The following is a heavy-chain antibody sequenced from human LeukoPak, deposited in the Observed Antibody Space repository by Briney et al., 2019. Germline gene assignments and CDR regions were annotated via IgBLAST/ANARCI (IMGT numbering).Heavy chain of an antibody. CDR1: GFTFSSYA. J-gene: IGHJ4*02. CDR2: ISSSSSYI. Sequence: GGSLRLSCAASGFTFSSYAMNWVRQAPGKGLEWVSSISSSSSYIYYADSVKGRFTISRDNSKNSLYLEMDSMRAEDTAVYYCARGRPVVRGDKPYYFDYWGQGTLVTVSS. D-gene: IGHD2-21*02. V-gene: IGHV3-21*01. CDR3: ARGRPVVRGDKPYYFDY.